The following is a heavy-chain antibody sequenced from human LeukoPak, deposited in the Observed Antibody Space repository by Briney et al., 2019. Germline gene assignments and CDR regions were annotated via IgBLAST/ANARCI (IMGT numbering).Heavy chain of an antibody. V-gene: IGHV4-59*01. CDR3: ASAGGRNDRFDY. Sequence: SETLSLTCTLSGASHTRNYWSWIRQPPGKGLEWIAYIYHSGSTNYNPSLKSRVTMSVDTSKNQFSLNLYSVTAADTAVYYCASAGGRNDRFDYWSQGALVTVSS. CDR1: GASHTRNY. D-gene: IGHD1-1*01. J-gene: IGHJ4*02. CDR2: IYHSGST.